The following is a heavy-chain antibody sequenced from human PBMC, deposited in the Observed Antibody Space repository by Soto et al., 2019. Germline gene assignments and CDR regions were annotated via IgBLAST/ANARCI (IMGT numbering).Heavy chain of an antibody. CDR3: ARGPHYYGSVSTDY. CDR1: GGSFSGYY. Sequence: SETLSLTCAVYGGSFSGYYWSWIRQPPGKGLEWIGEINHSGSTNYNPSLKSRVTISVDTSKNQFSLKLSSVTAADTAVYYCARGPHYYGSVSTDYWGQGTLVTVSS. V-gene: IGHV4-34*01. J-gene: IGHJ4*02. CDR2: INHSGST. D-gene: IGHD3-10*01.